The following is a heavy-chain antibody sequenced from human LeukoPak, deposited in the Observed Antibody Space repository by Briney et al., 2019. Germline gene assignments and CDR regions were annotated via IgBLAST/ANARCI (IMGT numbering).Heavy chain of an antibody. J-gene: IGHJ3*02. CDR2: IYHSGST. CDR3: ARAGVGAPLGI. Sequence: SETLSLTCAVSGYSISSAYYWCWIRPPPGKGLEWIGSIYHSGSTYYNPSLKSRVTISVDTSRNQFSLKLSSVTAADTAVYYCARAGVGAPLGIWGQGTMVTVSP. D-gene: IGHD1-26*01. CDR1: GYSISSAYY. V-gene: IGHV4-38-2*01.